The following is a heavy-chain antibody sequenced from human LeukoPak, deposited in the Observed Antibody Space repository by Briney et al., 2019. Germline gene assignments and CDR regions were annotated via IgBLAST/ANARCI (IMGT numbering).Heavy chain of an antibody. CDR1: GGSISTSSYY. CDR3: ARAARGYFDS. CDR2: IYYSGTT. Sequence: SETLSLTCSVSGGSISTSSYYWGWIRQPPGKGLEWIGSIYYSGTTYYNPSLKSRVTISVDTSKNQFSLKLGSVTAADTAVYSCARAARGYFDSWGQGTLVTVSS. V-gene: IGHV4-39*01. D-gene: IGHD6-6*01. J-gene: IGHJ4*02.